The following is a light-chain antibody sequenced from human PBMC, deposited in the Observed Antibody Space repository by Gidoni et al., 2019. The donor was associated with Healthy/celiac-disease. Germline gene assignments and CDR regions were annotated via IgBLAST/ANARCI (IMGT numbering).Light chain of an antibody. CDR3: QQYNNWPPWT. V-gene: IGKV3-15*01. Sequence: EIVMTQSPATLSVSPGERATLSCRASQSVSSHLVWYQQKPGQAPRLLISGASTRATGIPARFSGSGSGTEFTLTISSLQSEDFAVYYCQQYNNWPPWTFGQGTKVEIK. J-gene: IGKJ1*01. CDR1: QSVSSH. CDR2: GAS.